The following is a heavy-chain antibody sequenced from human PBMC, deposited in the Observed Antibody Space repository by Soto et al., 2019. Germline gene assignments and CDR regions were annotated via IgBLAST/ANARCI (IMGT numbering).Heavy chain of an antibody. CDR1: GYTFTCYY. CDR2: INPNSGGT. D-gene: IGHD3-22*01. J-gene: IGHJ3*02. Sequence: ASVKVSCKASGYTFTCYYMHWVRQAPGQGLEWMGWINPNSGGTNYAQKFQGWVTMTRDTSISTAYMELSRLRSDDTAVYYCARGMRFFYDSSGYYSTTQCHDAFDILGQGTMVTVSS. V-gene: IGHV1-2*04. CDR3: ARGMRFFYDSSGYYSTTQCHDAFDI.